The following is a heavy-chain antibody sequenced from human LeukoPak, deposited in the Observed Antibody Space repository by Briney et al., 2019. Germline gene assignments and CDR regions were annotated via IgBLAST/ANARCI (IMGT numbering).Heavy chain of an antibody. CDR1: GFTFSSYW. CDR3: ARVGSGYCSGGSCYGYYYYYMDV. Sequence: GGSLRLSCAASGFTFSSYWMSWVRQAPGKGLEWVANIKQDGSEKYYVDSVKGRFTISRDNAKNSLYLQMNSLRAEDTAVHYCARVGSGYCSGGSCYGYYYYYMDVWGKGTTVTVSS. J-gene: IGHJ6*03. V-gene: IGHV3-7*01. CDR2: IKQDGSEK. D-gene: IGHD2-15*01.